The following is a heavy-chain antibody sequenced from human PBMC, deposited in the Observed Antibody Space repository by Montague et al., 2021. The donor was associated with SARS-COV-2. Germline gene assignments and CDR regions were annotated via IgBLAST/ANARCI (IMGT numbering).Heavy chain of an antibody. CDR2: IWYDGSNK. V-gene: IGHV3-33*06. CDR3: AKEIIEVAADWYFDL. J-gene: IGHJ2*01. Sequence: SLRLSCAASVFTFSSYGMHSIRQAPFKGLEWVAVIWYDGSNKYYSYSVNVLFTISIDNSKNTLYLQMNILRAEDTAVYYFAKEIIEVAADWYFDLWGRGTMVNVSS. CDR1: VFTFSSYG. D-gene: IGHD6-19*01.